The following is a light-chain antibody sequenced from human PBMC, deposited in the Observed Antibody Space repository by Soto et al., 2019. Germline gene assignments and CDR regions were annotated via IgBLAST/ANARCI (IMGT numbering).Light chain of an antibody. CDR2: DAS. J-gene: IGKJ3*01. CDR3: QQYNNYPFT. Sequence: DIQMTQSPSSLSASIGDRVTITCRASQSISVWMAWYKQIPGKAPQLLIYDASNLQSGVPSRFSGAGSGTEFTLTVSSLQPDDSATYYCQQYNNYPFTFGPGTTVHIK. V-gene: IGKV1-5*01. CDR1: QSISVW.